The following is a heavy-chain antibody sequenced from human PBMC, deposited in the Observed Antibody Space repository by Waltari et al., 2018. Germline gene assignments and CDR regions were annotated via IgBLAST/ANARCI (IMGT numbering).Heavy chain of an antibody. CDR2: ISSTGGTI. D-gene: IGHD2-2*02. CDR1: GFTDRNYP. V-gene: IGHV3-23*04. Sequence: EVQLVDSGGGLVQPGGSLRLACEASGFTDRNYPMTWVRQAPGKGLEWVSSISSTGGTIHYAASVKGRFTISRDDSKITLYLQMHNLRAEDTAVYYCAKGAQYQLLYFYFDSWGQGTLVAVSS. CDR3: AKGAQYQLLYFYFDS. J-gene: IGHJ4*02.